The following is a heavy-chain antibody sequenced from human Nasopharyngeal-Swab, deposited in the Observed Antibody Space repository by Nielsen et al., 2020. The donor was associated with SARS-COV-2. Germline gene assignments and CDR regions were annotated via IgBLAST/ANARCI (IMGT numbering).Heavy chain of an antibody. V-gene: IGHV3-30*03. CDR1: GFTFSSYG. J-gene: IGHJ4*02. CDR2: ISYDGSNK. D-gene: IGHD6-13*01. CDR3: ARNGEVGSSWPNFDY. Sequence: GESLKISCAASGFTFSSYGMHWVRQAPGKGLEWVAVISYDGSNKYYADSVKGRFTISRDNSKNTLYLQMNSLRAEDTAVYYCARNGEVGSSWPNFDYWGQGTLVTVSS.